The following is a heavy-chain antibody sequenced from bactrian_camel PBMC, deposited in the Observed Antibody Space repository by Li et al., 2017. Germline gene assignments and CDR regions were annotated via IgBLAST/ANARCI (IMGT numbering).Heavy chain of an antibody. D-gene: IGHD6*01. V-gene: IGHV3S53*01. CDR2: IDRDGST. Sequence: HVQLVESGGGLVQPGGSLRLSCAVSGDLTNIQSMAWFRQTPGNEREAVAAIDRDGSTSYHAQVKGRFTISQRNAGTTLSLQMNSLKPEDTAMYYCAAVPRGFGTWGTDEDNYWGQGTQVTVS. J-gene: IGHJ4*01. CDR3: AAVPRGFGTWGTDEDNY. CDR1: GDLTNIQS.